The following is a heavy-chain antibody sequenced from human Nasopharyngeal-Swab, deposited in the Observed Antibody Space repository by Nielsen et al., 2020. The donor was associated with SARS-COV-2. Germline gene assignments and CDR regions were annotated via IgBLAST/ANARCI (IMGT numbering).Heavy chain of an antibody. Sequence: SVKVSCKASGYTFTSYAMHWVRQAPGQRLEWMGWINAGNGNTNYAQKFQERVTITRDISTSTAYMELSSLRSEDTAVYYCAGGYCSGGSCYPPEGYWGQGTLVTVSS. CDR3: AGGYCSGGSCYPPEGY. CDR1: GYTFTSYA. D-gene: IGHD2-15*01. V-gene: IGHV1-3*01. J-gene: IGHJ4*02. CDR2: INAGNGNT.